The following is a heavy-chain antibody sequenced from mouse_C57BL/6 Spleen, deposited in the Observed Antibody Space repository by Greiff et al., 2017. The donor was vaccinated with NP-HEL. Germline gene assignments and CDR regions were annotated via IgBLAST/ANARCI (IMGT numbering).Heavy chain of an antibody. CDR2: IYPGDGDT. CDR1: GYAFSSSW. J-gene: IGHJ1*03. Sequence: VQLQQSGPELVKPGASVKISCKASGYAFSSSWMNWVKQRPGKGLEWIGRIYPGDGDTNYNGKFKGKATLTADKSSSTAYMQLSSLTSEDSAVYFCAVFTTVGSGLYFDGWGTGTTVTVSS. V-gene: IGHV1-82*01. CDR3: AVFTTVGSGLYFDG. D-gene: IGHD1-1*01.